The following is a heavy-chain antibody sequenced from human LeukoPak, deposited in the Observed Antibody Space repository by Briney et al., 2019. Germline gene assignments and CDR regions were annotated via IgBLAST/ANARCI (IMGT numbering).Heavy chain of an antibody. CDR3: ARDLGGYGDYGTNFDY. CDR1: GFTFSSYT. V-gene: IGHV3-21*01. CDR2: ISSSSYI. D-gene: IGHD4-17*01. J-gene: IGHJ4*02. Sequence: PGGSLRLSCAASGFTFSSYTMNWVRQAPGKGLDWVSAISSSSYIYYADSVKGRFTISRDNAKKSLYLQMNSLRAEDTAVYYCARDLGGYGDYGTNFDYWGQGTLVTVSS.